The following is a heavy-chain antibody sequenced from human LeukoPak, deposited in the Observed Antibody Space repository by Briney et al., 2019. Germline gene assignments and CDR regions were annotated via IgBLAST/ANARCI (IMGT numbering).Heavy chain of an antibody. CDR3: ARDRAVAVASTFDY. CDR1: GYTFTSYG. V-gene: IGHV1-18*01. CDR2: ISAYNGNT. J-gene: IGHJ4*02. Sequence: ASVKVSCKASGYTFTSYGISWVRQAPGQGLEWMGWISAYNGNTNYAQKLQGRVTMTTDTSTSTAYMELRSLRSDDTAVYYCARDRAVAVASTFDYWGQGTLVNVSS. D-gene: IGHD6-19*01.